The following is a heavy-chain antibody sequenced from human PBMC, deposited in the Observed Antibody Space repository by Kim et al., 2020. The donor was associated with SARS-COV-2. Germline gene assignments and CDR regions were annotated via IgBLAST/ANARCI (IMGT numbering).Heavy chain of an antibody. D-gene: IGHD2-2*01. CDR3: ANGGSSSSWAHLY. CDR2: IWYDGSKK. J-gene: IGHJ4*02. Sequence: GGSLRLSCAASGFTFSSYGMHWVRQAPGKGLEWVAVIWYDGSKKYVDSVKGRFTISRDNSKNTLYLQMNSLRAEDTAVYYCANGGSSSSWAHLYWGQGTL. CDR1: GFTFSSYG. V-gene: IGHV3-33*06.